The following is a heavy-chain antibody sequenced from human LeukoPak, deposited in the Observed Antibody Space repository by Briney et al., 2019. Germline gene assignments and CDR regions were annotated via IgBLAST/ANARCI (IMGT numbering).Heavy chain of an antibody. J-gene: IGHJ4*02. Sequence: SETLSLTCTVSGGSISSYYWSWIRQPPGKGLEWIGYIYYSGSTNYNPSLKSRVTISVDTSKNQFSLKLSSVTAADTAVYYCARGGEHCSGGSCNIDYWGQGTLVTVSS. CDR1: GGSISSYY. CDR2: IYYSGST. D-gene: IGHD2-15*01. V-gene: IGHV4-59*01. CDR3: ARGGEHCSGGSCNIDY.